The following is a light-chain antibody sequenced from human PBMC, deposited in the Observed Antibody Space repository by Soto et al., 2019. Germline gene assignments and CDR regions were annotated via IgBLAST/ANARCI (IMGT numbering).Light chain of an antibody. CDR2: DAS. Sequence: EIVLPKSPGTLSLSPGEIATLSCRASQSISSSLAWYQQKPGLAPTLLISDASNRASGVPDRFTGGGSGTDFSLTIRRLEPEDFALYYCQQYVGSPITFGQGTRLEIK. V-gene: IGKV3-20*01. J-gene: IGKJ5*01. CDR3: QQYVGSPIT. CDR1: QSISSS.